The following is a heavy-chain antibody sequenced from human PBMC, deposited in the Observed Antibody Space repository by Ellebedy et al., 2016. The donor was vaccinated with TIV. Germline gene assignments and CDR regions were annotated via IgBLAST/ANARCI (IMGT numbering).Heavy chain of an antibody. CDR1: GFTVSSYY. CDR3: ARTDSSGTAGGTDYYYGMDV. Sequence: GESLKISXAASGFTVSSYYMSWVRQAPGKGLEWVSVIYSGGSTYYADSVKGRFTISRDNSKNTLYLQMNSLRAEDTAVYYCARTDSSGTAGGTDYYYGMDVWGQGTTVTVSS. D-gene: IGHD3-22*01. CDR2: IYSGGST. J-gene: IGHJ6*02. V-gene: IGHV3-66*01.